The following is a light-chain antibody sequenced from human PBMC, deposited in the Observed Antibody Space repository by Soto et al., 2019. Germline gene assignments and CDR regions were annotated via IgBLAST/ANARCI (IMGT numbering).Light chain of an antibody. Sequence: EIVLTQSPATLSLSPGERATLSCIASQSVSSYLAWYQQKPGQAPRLLIYDASNRATGIPARFSGSGSGTDFTLTISSLEPEDFAVYYCQQRSNWPPRITFGQGTRLEI. J-gene: IGKJ5*01. CDR3: QQRSNWPPRIT. CDR2: DAS. V-gene: IGKV3-11*01. CDR1: QSVSSY.